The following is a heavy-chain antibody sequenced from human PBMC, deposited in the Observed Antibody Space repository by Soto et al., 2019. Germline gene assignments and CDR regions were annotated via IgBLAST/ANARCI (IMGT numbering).Heavy chain of an antibody. CDR2: IGHLENT. D-gene: IGHD5-12*01. J-gene: IGHJ4*02. V-gene: IGHV4-30-2*06. CDR3: ARGGGNDPFDS. CDR1: GGSITHGGFS. Sequence: SETLSLTCTVSGGSITHGGFSWSWIRQSPGKGLEWIGYIGHLENTYFHPTFKSRLTMSIDRSKNQFSLNLSSVTAADRAVYYCARGGGNDPFDSWGQGVLVTV.